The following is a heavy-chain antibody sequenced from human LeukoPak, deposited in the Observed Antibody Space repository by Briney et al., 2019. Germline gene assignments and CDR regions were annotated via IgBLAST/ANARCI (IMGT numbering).Heavy chain of an antibody. D-gene: IGHD3-10*01. V-gene: IGHV7-4-1*02. Sequence: ASVKVSCKTSGYTFTNYGLNWVRQAPGLGLEWMGWINTNNGNPTYAQGFTGRFVFSSDKSVSAAYLQISNLKAEDTAVYYCARSSRGVIGLLDYWGQGTLVTVSS. J-gene: IGHJ4*02. CDR1: GYTFTNYG. CDR3: ARSSRGVIGLLDY. CDR2: INTNNGNP.